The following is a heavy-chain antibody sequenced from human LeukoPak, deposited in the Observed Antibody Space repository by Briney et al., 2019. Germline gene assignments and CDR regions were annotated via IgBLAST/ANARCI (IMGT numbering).Heavy chain of an antibody. CDR3: TRPGSYSTDDAFDI. Sequence: GGSLRLSCAGSGFTFSGSAMHWARQASGKGLEWVGRIRSKTNNYATAYAASVTGRFTIFRDDSKNTAYLQMDSLKIEDTAVYYCTRPGSYSTDDAFDIWGQGTMVTVSS. CDR2: IRSKTNNYAT. CDR1: GFTFSGSA. D-gene: IGHD1-26*01. J-gene: IGHJ3*02. V-gene: IGHV3-73*01.